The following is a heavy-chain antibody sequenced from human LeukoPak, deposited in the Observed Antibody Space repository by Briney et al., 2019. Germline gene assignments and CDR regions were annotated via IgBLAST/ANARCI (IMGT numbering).Heavy chain of an antibody. Sequence: GGSLRLSCAASEFTFSSYSMNWVRQAPGKGLEWVSSISSSSSSYIYYADSVKGRFTISRDNAKNSLYLQMNSLRAEDTAVYYCARIAVAYDAFDIWGQGTMVTVSS. CDR3: ARIAVAYDAFDI. V-gene: IGHV3-21*01. CDR2: ISSSSSSYI. J-gene: IGHJ3*02. CDR1: EFTFSSYS. D-gene: IGHD6-19*01.